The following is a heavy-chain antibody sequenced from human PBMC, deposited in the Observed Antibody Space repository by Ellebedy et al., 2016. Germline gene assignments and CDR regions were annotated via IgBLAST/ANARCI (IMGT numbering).Heavy chain of an antibody. CDR2: SKNKGNSYTT. Sequence: GGSLRLSCVASGYTFSDHALDWVRQAPGKGLEWVGRSKNKGNSYTTEYAASAKGRFTIPRDESKNSVYLQMNSLKTEDTAVYSCARVGGIYVIDHWGQGTMVIVSS. CDR3: ARVGGIYVIDH. J-gene: IGHJ3*01. V-gene: IGHV3-72*01. CDR1: GYTFSDHA. D-gene: IGHD3-10*02.